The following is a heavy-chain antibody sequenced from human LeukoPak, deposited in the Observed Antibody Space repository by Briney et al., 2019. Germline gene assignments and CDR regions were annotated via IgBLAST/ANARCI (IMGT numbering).Heavy chain of an antibody. CDR1: GGSVSSGSYY. D-gene: IGHD2-21*02. Sequence: SETLSLTCTVSGGSVSSGSYYWSWIRQPPGKGLEWIGYIYHSGSTYYNPSLKSRVTISVDRSKNQFSLKLSSVTAADTAVYYCARACGGDCYAFDIWGQGTMVTVSS. J-gene: IGHJ3*02. V-gene: IGHV4-30-2*01. CDR3: ARACGGDCYAFDI. CDR2: IYHSGST.